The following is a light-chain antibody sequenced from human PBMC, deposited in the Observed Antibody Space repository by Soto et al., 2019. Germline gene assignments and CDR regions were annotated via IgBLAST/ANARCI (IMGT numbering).Light chain of an antibody. CDR3: SSYTDTKSLV. J-gene: IGLJ1*01. Sequence: QLVLTQSPSASGSPGQSVTISCTGTSSDIGGYNSVSWYQQHSGKAPKVMIYDVTKRPSGVPDRFSGSKSGNTASLTVSALQAEDEADYYCSSYTDTKSLVFGTGTKLTVL. CDR2: DVT. CDR1: SSDIGGYNS. V-gene: IGLV2-8*01.